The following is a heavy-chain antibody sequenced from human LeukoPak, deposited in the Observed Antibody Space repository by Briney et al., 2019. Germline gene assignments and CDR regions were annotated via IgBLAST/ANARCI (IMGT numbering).Heavy chain of an antibody. J-gene: IGHJ6*03. V-gene: IGHV1-18*01. CDR2: ISAYNGNT. CDR3: AREVFPDDDYGDYVPGVAHHMDV. D-gene: IGHD4-17*01. CDR1: GYTFTSYG. Sequence: VASVTVSCKASGYTFTSYGISWVRQAPGQGLEWMGWISAYNGNTNYAQTLQGRVTITTDTSTSTAYMELRSLRSDDTAVYYCAREVFPDDDYGDYVPGVAHHMDVWGKGTTVTVSS.